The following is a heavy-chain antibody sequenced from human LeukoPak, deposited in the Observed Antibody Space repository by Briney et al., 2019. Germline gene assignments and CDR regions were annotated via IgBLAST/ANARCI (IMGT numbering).Heavy chain of an antibody. CDR3: AIDYGHFPVGDY. CDR1: GYTFTSYG. V-gene: IGHV1-18*04. CDR2: INTYNGNT. Sequence: ASVKVSCKASGYTFTSYGTSWVRQAPGQGLEWMGWINTYNGNTKYTQRLQGRVTVTTDTSTSTAYMELRSLRSDDTAVYYCAIDYGHFPVGDYWGQGTLVTVSS. D-gene: IGHD4-17*01. J-gene: IGHJ4*02.